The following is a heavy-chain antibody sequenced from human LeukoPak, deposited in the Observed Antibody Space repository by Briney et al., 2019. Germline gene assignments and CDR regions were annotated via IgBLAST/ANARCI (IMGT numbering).Heavy chain of an antibody. CDR1: GFTVSSNY. CDR3: ARVAAAAALGYGMDV. D-gene: IGHD6-13*01. CDR2: IYSGGST. Sequence: GGSLRLSCAASGFTVSSNYMSWVRQAPGKGLEWVSVIYSGGSTYYADSVKGRFTISRHNSKNTLYLQMNSLRAEDTAVYYCARVAAAAALGYGMDVWGQGTTVTVSS. J-gene: IGHJ6*02. V-gene: IGHV3-53*01.